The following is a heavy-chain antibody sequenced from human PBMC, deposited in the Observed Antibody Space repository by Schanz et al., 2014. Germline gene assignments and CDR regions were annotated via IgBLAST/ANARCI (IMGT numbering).Heavy chain of an antibody. J-gene: IGHJ5*02. D-gene: IGHD1-1*01. CDR2: IYIGGNT. V-gene: IGHV3-66*01. CDR1: GFSVGNKY. Sequence: EVQLVESGGGLVQPGGSLRLSCAASGFSVGNKYMNWVRQAPGKGLEWVSFIYIGGNTYYADSVKGRFTISRDNSKNTVHLQMNSLRPEDTAVYYCARGRVLESWGQGTLVTVAS. CDR3: ARGRVLES.